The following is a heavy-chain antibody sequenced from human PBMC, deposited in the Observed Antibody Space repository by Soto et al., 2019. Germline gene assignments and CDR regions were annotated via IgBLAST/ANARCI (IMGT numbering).Heavy chain of an antibody. J-gene: IGHJ4*02. Sequence: SETLSLTCTASGDSISTFYWGWMRQSPGKELVWIGYVYYTGSTNYNPSLKSRVTISVDRSKNQFSLKLTSANAADTAVYYCARGRTVRNYADDSSDYFYFFDYWGQGTQVTVSS. D-gene: IGHD3-22*01. CDR2: VYYTGST. V-gene: IGHV4-59*01. CDR1: GDSISTFY. CDR3: ARGRTVRNYADDSSDYFYFFDY.